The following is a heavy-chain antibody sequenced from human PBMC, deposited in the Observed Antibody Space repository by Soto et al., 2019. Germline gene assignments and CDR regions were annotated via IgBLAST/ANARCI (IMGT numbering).Heavy chain of an antibody. D-gene: IGHD2-15*01. CDR1: GYSFNNYW. V-gene: IGHV5-51*01. CDR2: IYPGDSNT. Sequence: GESLKISCKGSGYSFNNYWIAWVRQMPGKGLEWMGIIYPGDSNTRYSPSFQGQVIISADKSITTAYLQWSSLKASDTAMYYCAGHSGGRAPFDYWGQGTLVTVSS. J-gene: IGHJ4*02. CDR3: AGHSGGRAPFDY.